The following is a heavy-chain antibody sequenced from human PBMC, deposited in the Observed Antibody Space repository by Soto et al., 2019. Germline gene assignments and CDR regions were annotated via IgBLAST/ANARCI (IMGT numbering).Heavy chain of an antibody. V-gene: IGHV3-33*01. CDR2: IWYDGSNK. Sequence: PGGSLRLSCAASGFTFSSYGMHRVRQAPGKGLQWVAVIWYDGSNKYYADSVKGRFTISRDNSKNTLYLQMNSLRAEDTAVYYCARDGRPGSSWYGDYYYYGMDVWGQGTTVTVSS. CDR1: GFTFSSYG. CDR3: ARDGRPGSSWYGDYYYYGMDV. J-gene: IGHJ6*02. D-gene: IGHD6-13*01.